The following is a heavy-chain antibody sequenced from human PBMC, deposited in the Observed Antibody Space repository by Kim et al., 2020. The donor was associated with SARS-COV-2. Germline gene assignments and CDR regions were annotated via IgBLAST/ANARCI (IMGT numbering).Heavy chain of an antibody. Sequence: GGSLRLSCAASGFTFRNYAMTWVRQTPGKGLEWVSGITDSGGSTYYADSVEGRFTISRDNSKSTLYLQMNSLRAEDTATYYCAKAGILTGSNRSGPWGQGTLVTVSS. D-gene: IGHD3-9*01. V-gene: IGHV3-23*01. CDR3: AKAGILTGSNRSGP. CDR1: GFTFRNYA. CDR2: ITDSGGST. J-gene: IGHJ5*02.